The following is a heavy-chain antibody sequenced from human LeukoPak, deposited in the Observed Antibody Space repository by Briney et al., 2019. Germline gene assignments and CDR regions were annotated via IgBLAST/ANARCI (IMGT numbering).Heavy chain of an antibody. Sequence: ASVKVSCKASGYTFTSYDINWVRQATGQGLEWMGWMNPNSGNTGYAQKFQGRVTMTRNTSISTAYMELSSLRSDDTAVYYCAGAGGYCGRISCPYYFDYWGQGSLVTVSS. D-gene: IGHD2-15*01. CDR2: MNPNSGNT. V-gene: IGHV1-8*01. CDR1: GYTFTSYD. CDR3: AGAGGYCGRISCPYYFDY. J-gene: IGHJ4*02.